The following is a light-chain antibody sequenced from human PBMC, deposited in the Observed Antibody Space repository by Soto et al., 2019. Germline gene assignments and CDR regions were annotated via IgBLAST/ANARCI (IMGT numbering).Light chain of an antibody. Sequence: AMQMTQSPSSLSVSVGDRVTLTCRASQGISNDLSWYQQKPGQAPKLLIYAASTLQSGVPSRFSGSSSGTDFTLTISILQPEYFATDYCLQEYNNTWTFGEGTKLEI. CDR2: AAS. CDR3: LQEYNNTWT. J-gene: IGKJ1*01. V-gene: IGKV1-6*01. CDR1: QGISND.